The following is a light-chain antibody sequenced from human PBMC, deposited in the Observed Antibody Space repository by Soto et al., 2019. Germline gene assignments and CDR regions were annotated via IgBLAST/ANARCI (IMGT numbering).Light chain of an antibody. J-gene: IGKJ5*01. CDR2: GAS. CDR3: QKYGSSPLT. CDR1: QSVNSIY. Sequence: EIVLTQSPGTLSLSPGERATLSCRASQSVNSIYLAWYQQKPGQAPRLLIYGASSRATGIPDRFSGSGSGTDFTLTVIRLEPEDFAVYYFQKYGSSPLTFGQGKRLESK. V-gene: IGKV3-20*01.